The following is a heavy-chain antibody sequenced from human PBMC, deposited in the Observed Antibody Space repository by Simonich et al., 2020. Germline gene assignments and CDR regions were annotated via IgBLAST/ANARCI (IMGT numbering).Heavy chain of an antibody. CDR2: INPNSGGT. Sequence: QVQLVQSGAEVKKTGASVKVSCKASGYTFTGHYMHWVRQAPGQGLERMVWINPNSGGTNYAQKFQGRVTMTRDTSISTAYMELSRLRSDDTAVYYCARDRAARYYYYYYMDVWGKGTTVTVSS. CDR3: ARDRAARYYYYYYMDV. D-gene: IGHD6-6*01. CDR1: GYTFTGHY. V-gene: IGHV1-2*02. J-gene: IGHJ6*03.